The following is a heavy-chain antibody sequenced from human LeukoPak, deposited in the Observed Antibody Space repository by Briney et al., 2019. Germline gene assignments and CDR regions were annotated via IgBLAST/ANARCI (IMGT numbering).Heavy chain of an antibody. J-gene: IGHJ5*02. CDR2: IYSGGST. V-gene: IGHV3-66*01. CDR1: GFTVSTTY. Sequence: SGGSLRLSCAASGFTVSTTYMSWVRQAPGKGLEWVSVIYSGGSTYYADSVKGRFAISRDRSKNTLYLQMNSLRVEDTAVYYCTRDIDGDDMGFRFDPWGQGTLVTVSS. CDR3: TRDIDGDDMGFRFDP. D-gene: IGHD4-17*01.